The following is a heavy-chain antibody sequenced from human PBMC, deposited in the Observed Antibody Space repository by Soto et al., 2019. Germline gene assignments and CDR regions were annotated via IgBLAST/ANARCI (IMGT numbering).Heavy chain of an antibody. J-gene: IGHJ4*02. CDR2: IKQDGSEK. CDR1: GFTFSSYW. Sequence: EVQLVESGGGLVQPGGSLILSCAASGFTFSSYWMSWVRQAPGKGLEWVANIKQDGSEKYYVDSVKGRFTISRDNAKNSLYLQMNSLRAEDTAVYYCARVPKYCSGGSCYLFDYWGQGTLVTVSS. CDR3: ARVPKYCSGGSCYLFDY. D-gene: IGHD2-15*01. V-gene: IGHV3-7*01.